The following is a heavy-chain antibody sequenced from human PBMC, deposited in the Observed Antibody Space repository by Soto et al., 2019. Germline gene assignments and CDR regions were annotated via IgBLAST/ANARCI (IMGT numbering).Heavy chain of an antibody. Sequence: ASVKVSCKASGYTFTSYDINWVRQAPGQGLEWVGWISAYNGNTNYAQKLQGRVTMTTDTSTSTAYMELRSLRSDDTAVYYCARGKPHSSGWYSVYWGQGTLVTAPQ. J-gene: IGHJ4*02. CDR3: ARGKPHSSGWYSVY. CDR2: ISAYNGNT. CDR1: GYTFTSYD. V-gene: IGHV1-18*01. D-gene: IGHD6-19*01.